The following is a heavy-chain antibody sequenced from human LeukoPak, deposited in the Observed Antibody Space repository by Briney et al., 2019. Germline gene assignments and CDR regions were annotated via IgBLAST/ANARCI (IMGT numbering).Heavy chain of an antibody. Sequence: GGSLRLSCAASGFTFSRYWMSWVRQAPGKGLEWVANIKQDGSAKYYGDSVEGRFTISRDNAKNSLYLQMNSLRAEDTAVYYCARWGGGFGYWGQGTLVTVSS. CDR1: GFTFSRYW. V-gene: IGHV3-7*04. CDR3: ARWGGGFGY. J-gene: IGHJ4*02. D-gene: IGHD3-16*01. CDR2: IKQDGSAK.